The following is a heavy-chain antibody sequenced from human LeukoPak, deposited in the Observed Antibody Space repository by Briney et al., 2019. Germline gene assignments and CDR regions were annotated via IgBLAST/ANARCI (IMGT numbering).Heavy chain of an antibody. CDR3: ARDAASYYDSSGGEDY. Sequence: GSSVKVSCKASGYTFTSYYMHWVRQAPPQGLEWMGWINPNSGGTNYAQKFQGRVTMTRDTSISTAYMELSRLRSDDTAVYYCARDAASYYDSSGGEDYWGQGTLVTVSS. CDR1: GYTFTSYY. J-gene: IGHJ4*02. CDR2: INPNSGGT. D-gene: IGHD3-22*01. V-gene: IGHV1-2*02.